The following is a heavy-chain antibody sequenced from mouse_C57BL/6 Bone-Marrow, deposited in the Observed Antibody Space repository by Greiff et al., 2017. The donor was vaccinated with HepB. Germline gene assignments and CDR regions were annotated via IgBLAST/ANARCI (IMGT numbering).Heavy chain of an antibody. J-gene: IGHJ4*01. CDR3: AREGYYYAMDY. CDR2: IYPRSGNT. CDR1: GYTFTSYG. V-gene: IGHV1-81*01. Sequence: QVQLQQSGAELARPGASVKLSCKASGYTFTSYGISWVKQSTGQGLEWIGEIYPRSGNTYYNEKFKGKATLTADKSSSTAYMELRSLTSEDSAVYFCAREGYYYAMDYWGQGTSVTVSS.